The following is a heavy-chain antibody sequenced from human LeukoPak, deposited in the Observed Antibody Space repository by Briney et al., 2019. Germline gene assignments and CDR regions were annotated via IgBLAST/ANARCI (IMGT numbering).Heavy chain of an antibody. CDR2: TYYRSEWYN. Sequence: SQTLSLTCAISGDSVFSRAASWTWIRQSPSRGLEWLGRTYYRSEWYNDYAVSVKSRITINPDTSKNQFSLQLNSVTPEDTAVYYCAREGRGSGWYYYFDSWGQGTLVTVSS. V-gene: IGHV6-1*01. J-gene: IGHJ4*02. D-gene: IGHD6-19*01. CDR1: GDSVFSRAAS. CDR3: AREGRGSGWYYYFDS.